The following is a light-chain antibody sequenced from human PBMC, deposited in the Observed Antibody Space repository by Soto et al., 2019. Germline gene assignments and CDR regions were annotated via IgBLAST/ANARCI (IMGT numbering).Light chain of an antibody. CDR1: QSVSSSY. J-gene: IGKJ3*01. CDR2: GAS. Sequence: EIVLTQSPGTLSLSPGARATLSCRASQSVSSSYLAWYQHKPGQAPRLLIYGASTRATGIPDRFSGSGSGTDFTLTISRLEPEDFAVDFCQQFGSPFTCGPGTKVDLK. V-gene: IGKV3-20*01. CDR3: QQFGSPFT.